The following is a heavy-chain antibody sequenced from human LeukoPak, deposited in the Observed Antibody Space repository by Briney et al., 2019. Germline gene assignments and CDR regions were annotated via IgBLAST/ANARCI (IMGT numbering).Heavy chain of an antibody. D-gene: IGHD6-6*01. CDR1: GGTFSSYA. V-gene: IGHV1-69*05. J-gene: IGHJ4*02. CDR3: ARDLSSSVGFDY. Sequence: GSSVKVSCKASGGTFSSYAISWVRQAPGQGLEWIGGIIPIFGTANYAQKFQGRVTITTDESTSTAYMELSSLRSEDTAVYYCARDLSSSVGFDYWGQGTLVTVSS. CDR2: IIPIFGTA.